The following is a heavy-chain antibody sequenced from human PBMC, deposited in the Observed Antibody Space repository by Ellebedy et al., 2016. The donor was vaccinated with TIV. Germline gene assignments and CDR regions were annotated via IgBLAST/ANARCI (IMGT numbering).Heavy chain of an antibody. V-gene: IGHV1-69*10. D-gene: IGHD6-13*01. CDR2: IIPILGIA. CDR3: ASGDSSSWYTRWFDP. J-gene: IGHJ5*02. CDR1: GYTFTSYA. Sequence: ASVKVSCKASGYTFTSYAMHWVRQAPGQGLEWMGGIIPILGIANYAQKFQGRVTITADKSTSTAYMELSSLRSEDTAVYYCASGDSSSWYTRWFDPWGQGTLVTVSS.